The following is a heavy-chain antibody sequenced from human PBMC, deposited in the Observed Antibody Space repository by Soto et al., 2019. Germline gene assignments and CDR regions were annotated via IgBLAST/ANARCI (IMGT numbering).Heavy chain of an antibody. CDR2: ISSSSSYI. V-gene: IGHV3-21*01. CDR1: GFTFSSYS. CDR3: ARGERVANYYYGMHV. D-gene: IGHD1-1*01. Sequence: GGSLRLSCAASGFTFSSYSMNWVRQAPGKGLEWVSSISSSSSYIYYADSVKGRFTISRDNAKNSLYLQMNSLRAEDTAVYYCARGERVANYYYGMHVWGQGTTVTVSS. J-gene: IGHJ6*02.